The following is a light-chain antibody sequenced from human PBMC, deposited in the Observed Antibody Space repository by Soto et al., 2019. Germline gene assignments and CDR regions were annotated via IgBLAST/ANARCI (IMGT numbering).Light chain of an antibody. Sequence: EIVLTQSPGTLSLSPGERATLSCRASQSVNSSYLSWYQQKPGQASRLLIYGASSRATGIPDRFSGSGSGTDFTLTISSLEPEDFAVYYCQLYGSSPLYTFGQGTELEIK. CDR3: QLYGSSPLYT. V-gene: IGKV3-20*01. CDR2: GAS. CDR1: QSVNSSY. J-gene: IGKJ2*01.